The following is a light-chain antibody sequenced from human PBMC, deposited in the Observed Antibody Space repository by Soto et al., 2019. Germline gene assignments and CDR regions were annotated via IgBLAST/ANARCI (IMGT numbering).Light chain of an antibody. J-gene: IGLJ2*01. CDR2: DNN. CDR3: GTWDSSLSAVV. Sequence: QSVLTQPPSVSAAPGQKVTISCSGSSSNIGNNYVSWYQQLPGTAPKLLIYDNNKRPSGIPDRFSGSKSGTSATLGITGLQTGVEADYYCGTWDSSLSAVVLGGGTKLTVL. V-gene: IGLV1-51*01. CDR1: SSNIGNNY.